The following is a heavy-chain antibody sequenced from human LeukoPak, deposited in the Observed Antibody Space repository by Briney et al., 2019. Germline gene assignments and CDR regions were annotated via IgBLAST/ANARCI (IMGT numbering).Heavy chain of an antibody. D-gene: IGHD2-8*01. CDR1: GYTFTSYY. V-gene: IGHV1-46*01. CDR3: ASGPRMGDFDY. J-gene: IGHJ4*02. Sequence: ASVKVSCKASGYTFTSYYMHWVRQAPGQGLERMGIINPSGGSTSYAQKFQGRVTMTRDTSTSTVYMELSSLRSEDTAAYYCASGPRMGDFDYWGQGTLVTVSS. CDR2: INPSGGST.